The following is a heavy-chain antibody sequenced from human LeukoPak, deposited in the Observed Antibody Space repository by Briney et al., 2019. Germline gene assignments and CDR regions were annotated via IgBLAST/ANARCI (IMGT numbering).Heavy chain of an antibody. J-gene: IGHJ4*02. CDR2: ISSSSSYI. CDR3: AREGLWFGELSVFDY. V-gene: IGHV3-21*01. CDR1: GFTFSSYS. Sequence: PGGSLRLSCAASGFTFSSYSMNWVRQAPGKGLEWVSSISSSSSYIYYADPVKGRFTISRDNAKNSLYLQMNSLRAEDTAVYYCAREGLWFGELSVFDYWGQGTLVTVSS. D-gene: IGHD3-10*01.